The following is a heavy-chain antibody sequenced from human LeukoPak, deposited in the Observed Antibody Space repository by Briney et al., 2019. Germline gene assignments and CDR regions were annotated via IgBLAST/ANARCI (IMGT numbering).Heavy chain of an antibody. Sequence: GGSLRLSCAASGFSFSNYWMTWVRQAPGKRPEWVANIKEDGSEKYYADSVKGRFTISRDNAKNSLFLQMNSLRADDTAVYYCARGNLVEDYWGQGTLVTVSS. V-gene: IGHV3-7*04. CDR2: IKEDGSEK. CDR1: GFSFSNYW. CDR3: ARGNLVEDY. J-gene: IGHJ4*02.